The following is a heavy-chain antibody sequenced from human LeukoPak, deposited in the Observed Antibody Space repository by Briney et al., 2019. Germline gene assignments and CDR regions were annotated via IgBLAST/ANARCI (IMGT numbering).Heavy chain of an antibody. CDR1: GGSISSYY. D-gene: IGHD6-19*01. CDR3: ARDRHHSSGLWREVSWFDP. Sequence: SETLSLTCTVSGGSISSYYWSWIRQPPGKGLEWIGYIYYSGSTNYNPSLKSRVTISVDTSKNQFSLKLSSVTAADTAVYYCARDRHHSSGLWREVSWFDPWGQGTLVTVSS. V-gene: IGHV4-59*01. J-gene: IGHJ5*02. CDR2: IYYSGST.